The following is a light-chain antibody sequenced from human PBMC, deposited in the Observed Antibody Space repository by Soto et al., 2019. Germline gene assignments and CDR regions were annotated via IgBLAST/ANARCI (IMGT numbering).Light chain of an antibody. J-gene: IGKJ1*01. CDR2: GAS. CDR1: QSVDSK. V-gene: IGKV3-15*01. Sequence: EIVMTQSPATLFVSPGERATLSCRASQSVDSKLAWYQQKPGQGPRLLIYGASSRATGIPARFSRSGSGTELTLTISSLQSEDFAVYYCQHYSTWLWTFGQGTKVEIK. CDR3: QHYSTWLWT.